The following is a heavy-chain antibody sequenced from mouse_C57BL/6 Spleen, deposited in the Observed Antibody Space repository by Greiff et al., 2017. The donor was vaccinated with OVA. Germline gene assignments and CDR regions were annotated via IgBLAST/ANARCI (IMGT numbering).Heavy chain of an antibody. CDR2: INPSSGYT. V-gene: IGHV1-4*01. D-gene: IGHD1-1*01. J-gene: IGHJ4*01. Sequence: QVQLKESGAELARPGASVKMSCKASGYTFTSYTMHWVKQRPGQGLEWIGYINPSSGYTKYNQKFKDKATLTADKSSSTAYMQLSSLTSEDSAVYYCARGGTTVVAPHYYAMDYWGQGTSVTVSS. CDR1: GYTFTSYT. CDR3: ARGGTTVVAPHYYAMDY.